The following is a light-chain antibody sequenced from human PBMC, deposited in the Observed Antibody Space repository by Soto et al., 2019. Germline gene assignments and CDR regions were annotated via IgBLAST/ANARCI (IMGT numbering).Light chain of an antibody. V-gene: IGKV3-11*01. CDR3: QQRSNWWT. Sequence: EIVLTQSPATPSLSPGERATLSCRASQSVSSYLAWYQQKPGQAPRLLIYDASNRATGIPARFSGSGSGTDFTLTISSLEPEDFAVYYCQQRSNWWTFGQGTKVDIK. CDR1: QSVSSY. J-gene: IGKJ1*01. CDR2: DAS.